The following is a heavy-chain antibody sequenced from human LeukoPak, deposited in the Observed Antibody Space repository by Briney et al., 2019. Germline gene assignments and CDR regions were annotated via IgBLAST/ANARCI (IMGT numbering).Heavy chain of an antibody. CDR3: ARVRYSSGWYEPQTDAFDI. V-gene: IGHV3-21*01. CDR1: GFTFSSYS. J-gene: IGHJ3*02. D-gene: IGHD6-19*01. Sequence: GGSLRLSCAASGFTFSSYSMNRVRQAPGKGLEWVSSISSSSSYIYYADSVKGRFTISRDNAKNSLYLQMNSLRAEDTAVYYCARVRYSSGWYEPQTDAFDIWGQGTMVTVSS. CDR2: ISSSSSYI.